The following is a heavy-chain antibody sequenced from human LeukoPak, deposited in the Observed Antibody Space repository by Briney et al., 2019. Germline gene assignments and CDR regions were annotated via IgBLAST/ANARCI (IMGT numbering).Heavy chain of an antibody. CDR2: IKQDGSEK. D-gene: IGHD3-9*01. CDR3: ARDRDTDILTGYYGPPNYGMDV. CDR1: GFTFSSYW. Sequence: GGSLRLSCAASGFTFSSYWMSWVRQAPGKGLEWVANIKQDGSEKYYVDSVKGRFTISRDNAKNSLYLRMNSLRAEDTAVYYCARDRDTDILTGYYGPPNYGMDVWGQGTTVTVSS. J-gene: IGHJ6*02. V-gene: IGHV3-7*01.